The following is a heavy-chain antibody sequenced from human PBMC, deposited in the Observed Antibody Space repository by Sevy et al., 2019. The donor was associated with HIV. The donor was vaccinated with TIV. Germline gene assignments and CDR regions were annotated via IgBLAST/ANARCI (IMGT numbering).Heavy chain of an antibody. D-gene: IGHD5-18*01. Sequence: GGSLRLSCVASGFTFNKAWMSWVRQAPGKGLEWVSVIYSGGTTYSAESVKGRFIISRDNSKNTLHLQMNSLRGEDTAVYYCVRDLGRYSYGTYRGQGTLVTVSS. J-gene: IGHJ4*02. CDR1: GFTFNKAW. CDR3: VRDLGRYSYGTY. CDR2: IYSGGTT. V-gene: IGHV3-66*01.